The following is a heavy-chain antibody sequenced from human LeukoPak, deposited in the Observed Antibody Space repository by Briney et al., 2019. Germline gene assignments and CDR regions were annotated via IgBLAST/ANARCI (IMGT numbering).Heavy chain of an antibody. J-gene: IGHJ3*02. CDR1: GFTLSSSW. D-gene: IGHD6-19*01. CDR2: INTGGSST. V-gene: IGHV3-74*01. Sequence: PGGSLRLSCAVSGFTLSSSWMHWVRQAPGKGLVWVSRINTGGSSTAYADSVKGRFTISRDNAENTLYPQMNSLRVEDTAVYYCARPHSSAWANALDIWGQGTMVTVSS. CDR3: ARPHSSAWANALDI.